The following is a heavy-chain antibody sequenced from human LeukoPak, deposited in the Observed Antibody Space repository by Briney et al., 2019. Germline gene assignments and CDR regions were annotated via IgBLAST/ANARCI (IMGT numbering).Heavy chain of an antibody. CDR1: GFTFSDYY. J-gene: IGHJ1*01. Sequence: GGSLRLSCAASGFTFSDYYMSWIRQAPGKGLEWVAVISYDGSNKYYADSVKGRFTISRDNSKNTLYLQMNSLRAEDTAVYYCARVVQSTDSSGFYLPEYFQHWGQGTLVTVSS. D-gene: IGHD3-22*01. CDR2: ISYDGSNK. CDR3: ARVVQSTDSSGFYLPEYFQH. V-gene: IGHV3-30*03.